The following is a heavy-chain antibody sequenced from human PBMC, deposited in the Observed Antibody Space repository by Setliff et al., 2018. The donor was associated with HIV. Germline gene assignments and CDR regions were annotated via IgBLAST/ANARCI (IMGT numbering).Heavy chain of an antibody. Sequence: SETLSLTCNVSGGSISSSSFYWGWIRQPPGKGLEWIGSIYYSGSTYYNSSLKSRVTISVDTSKNQFSLKLSSVTAADTAVYYCARTGFYDFWSDYYLYYFDYWGQGTLVT. D-gene: IGHD3-3*01. J-gene: IGHJ4*02. CDR2: IYYSGST. CDR3: ARTGFYDFWSDYYLYYFDY. V-gene: IGHV4-39*01. CDR1: GGSISSSSFY.